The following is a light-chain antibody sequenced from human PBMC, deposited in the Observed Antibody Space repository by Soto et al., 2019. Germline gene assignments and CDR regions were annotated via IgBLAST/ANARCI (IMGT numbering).Light chain of an antibody. J-gene: IGKJ1*01. Sequence: ETVMTQSPATLSVSPGERATLSCRASQSVFSSLAWYQHKPGQAPRLLIYGAATRATGIPARFSGSGSGTEFTLTISSLQSDDIAVYYCQQYHNWPAFGQGTRWIS. V-gene: IGKV3-15*01. CDR2: GAA. CDR1: QSVFSS. CDR3: QQYHNWPA.